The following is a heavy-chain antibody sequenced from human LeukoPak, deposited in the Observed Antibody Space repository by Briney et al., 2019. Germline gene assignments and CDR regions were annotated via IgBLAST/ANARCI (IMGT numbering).Heavy chain of an antibody. Sequence: GGSLRLSCATSGFPFSDFSLSWVRQAPGKGLEWISTTNSGGATTDYAESVKGRFTISRDNSKNILYLQMSSLRVEDTAMYYCSKQSYARSLGEGGPGTLVTVSS. D-gene: IGHD2-8*01. CDR2: TNSGGATT. CDR3: SKQSYARSLGE. J-gene: IGHJ4*02. CDR1: GFPFSDFS. V-gene: IGHV3-23*01.